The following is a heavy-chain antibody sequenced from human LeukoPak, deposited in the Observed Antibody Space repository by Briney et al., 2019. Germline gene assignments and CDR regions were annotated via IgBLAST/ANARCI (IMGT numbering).Heavy chain of an antibody. CDR1: DGSVSSVGYY. D-gene: IGHD5-24*01. CDR2: IYYSGTT. Sequence: PSETLSLTCTVSDGSVSSVGYYWGWIRQPPGKGLEWIGSIYYSGTTYYNPSLASRVTIFVDTSKNQLSLRLSSVTAADTAVYYCARRDQAIDYWGQGTLVTVSS. V-gene: IGHV4-39*01. J-gene: IGHJ4*02. CDR3: ARRDQAIDY.